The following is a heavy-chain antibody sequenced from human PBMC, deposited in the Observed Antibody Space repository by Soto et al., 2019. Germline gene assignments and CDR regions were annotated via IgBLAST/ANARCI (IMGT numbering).Heavy chain of an antibody. Sequence: PGESLKISCKASSFMLTSHWISCVRQMPGKGLEWMGRIDPMDSQTRYNPSFEGHVVMSVDKSINISYLQWSALEASDTALYFCARHDTTGGWVDELDLSGQGTLVTVSS. CDR3: ARHDTTGGWVDELDL. D-gene: IGHD1-1*01. CDR2: IDPMDSQT. V-gene: IGHV5-10-1*01. J-gene: IGHJ5*02. CDR1: SFMLTSHW.